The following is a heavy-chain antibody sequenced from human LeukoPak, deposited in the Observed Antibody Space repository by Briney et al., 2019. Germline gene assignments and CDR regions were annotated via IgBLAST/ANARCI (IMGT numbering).Heavy chain of an antibody. CDR3: VKDMAAATGGDY. V-gene: IGHV3-43*02. CDR2: ISEDGRST. D-gene: IGHD2-15*01. Sequence: GGSLRLSCVASGFTFDDYGMHWVRQAPGKGLEWVSLISEDGRSTDHADSVRGRFTISRDNSKNSLYLEMNSLRTEDTALYYCVKDMAAATGGDYWGQGTLVTVSS. J-gene: IGHJ4*02. CDR1: GFTFDDYG.